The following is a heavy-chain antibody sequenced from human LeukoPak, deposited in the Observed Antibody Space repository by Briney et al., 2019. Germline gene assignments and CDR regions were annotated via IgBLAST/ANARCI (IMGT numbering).Heavy chain of an antibody. CDR2: FDVEKGET. V-gene: IGHV1-24*01. Sequence: ASVKVSCKVSGDTLAGLSIHWLRQAGGKGLEWMGGFDVEKGETIYSQKFQGRVIMTEDISTDTAYLDLSSLISEDTAVYYCATELRLGGLDVWGQGTTVTVSS. CDR3: ATELRLGGLDV. J-gene: IGHJ6*02. CDR1: GDTLAGLS. D-gene: IGHD3-3*01.